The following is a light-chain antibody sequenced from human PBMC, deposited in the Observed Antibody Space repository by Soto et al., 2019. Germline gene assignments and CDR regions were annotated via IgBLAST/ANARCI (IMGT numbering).Light chain of an antibody. CDR2: NNE. CDR3: LAWDSSLNGYV. V-gene: IGLV1-36*01. J-gene: IGLJ1*01. CDR1: SFNIGNHG. Sequence: QSVLPQPPSVSAAPGQRVTISYSGGSFNIGNHGVNWYLQIPGKPPKVVIYNNEFLSSGVSDRFSGSKSGTSASLAISGLQSEDEGDYFCLAWDSSLNGYVFGTGTKLTVL.